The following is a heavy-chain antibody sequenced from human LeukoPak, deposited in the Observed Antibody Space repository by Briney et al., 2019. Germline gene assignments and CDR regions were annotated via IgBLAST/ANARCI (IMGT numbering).Heavy chain of an antibody. J-gene: IGHJ3*02. Sequence: PSETLSLTCAVSGGSISNSNWWTWVRQPPGKGLEWIGEIYHSGSTNYNPSLKSRLTISVDKSKNQFSLKLSSVTAADTAVYYCARRARITMRIGVSEGFDIWGQGTMVTVSS. D-gene: IGHD3-22*01. CDR3: ARRARITMRIGVSEGFDI. CDR1: GGSISNSNW. CDR2: IYHSGST. V-gene: IGHV4-4*02.